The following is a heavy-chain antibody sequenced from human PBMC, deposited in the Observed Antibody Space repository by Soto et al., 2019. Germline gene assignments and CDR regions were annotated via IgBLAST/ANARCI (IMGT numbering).Heavy chain of an antibody. CDR1: GFTFITYS. J-gene: IGHJ5*02. Sequence: WGSLRLSCGASGFTFITYSINLVRQAPVKWLEWISYITSSSSTIYYADSVKGRFTISRDNAKNSLYLQMNSLRDEDTAMYYCARDNGMAGSFDPWGQGTLVTVSS. D-gene: IGHD2-8*01. CDR3: ARDNGMAGSFDP. V-gene: IGHV3-48*02. CDR2: ITSSSSTI.